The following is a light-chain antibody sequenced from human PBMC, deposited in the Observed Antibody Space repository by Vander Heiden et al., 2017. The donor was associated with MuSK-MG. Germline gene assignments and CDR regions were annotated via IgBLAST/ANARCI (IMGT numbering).Light chain of an antibody. CDR1: QPISNY. V-gene: IGKV1-39*01. CDR2: AAS. CDR3: QQSQSGPQT. Sequence: DIQMTQSPSSLSASVGDRVTITCRASQPISNYLNWYQQRAGEVPKLLIFAASSFQSGVPSRFRGSGSGTDFTLTISSLQPEDFATYYCQQSQSGPQTFGQGTKVEIK. J-gene: IGKJ1*01.